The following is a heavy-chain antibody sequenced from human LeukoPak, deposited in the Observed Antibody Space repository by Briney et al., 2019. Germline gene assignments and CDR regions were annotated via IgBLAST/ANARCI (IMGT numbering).Heavy chain of an antibody. V-gene: IGHV3-74*03. CDR3: AREVEVERFLEWLPSLNRYFDL. J-gene: IGHJ2*01. CDR1: GFIFTDYW. Sequence: GGSMRLSCAASGFIFTDYWMHWVRQAPGKELVWVARIRGDGRATTYADSVKGRFTISRDNSKNTLYLQMNSLRAEDTAVYYCAREVEVERFLEWLPSLNRYFDLWGRGTLVTVSS. D-gene: IGHD3-3*01. CDR2: IRGDGRAT.